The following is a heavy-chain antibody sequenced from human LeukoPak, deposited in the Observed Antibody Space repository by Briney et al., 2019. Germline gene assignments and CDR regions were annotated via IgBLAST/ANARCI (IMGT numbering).Heavy chain of an antibody. V-gene: IGHV4-34*01. Sequence: PSETLSLTCAVYGGSFNDYYWIWIRQPPGKGLEWIGEIKPSGRTNYNPSLESRVTISVDTSKNHFSLKLSSVTAADTAVYYCARQDYLDHFYYIDVWDKGNTVTVSS. CDR3: ARQDYLDHFYYIDV. CDR2: IKPSGRT. CDR1: GGSFNDYY. D-gene: IGHD3-10*01. J-gene: IGHJ6*03.